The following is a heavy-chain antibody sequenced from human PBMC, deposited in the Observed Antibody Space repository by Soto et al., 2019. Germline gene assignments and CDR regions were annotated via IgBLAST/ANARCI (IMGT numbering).Heavy chain of an antibody. J-gene: IGHJ6*02. CDR2: IYTSGST. D-gene: IGHD3-22*01. Sequence: SETLSLTCTVSGGSISSYYWSWIRQPAGKGLEWIGRIYTSGSTNYNPSLKSRVTMSVDTSKNQFSLKLSSATAADTAVYYCARDNYDSSDFYYYGMDVWGQGTTVTVSS. CDR1: GGSISSYY. CDR3: ARDNYDSSDFYYYGMDV. V-gene: IGHV4-4*07.